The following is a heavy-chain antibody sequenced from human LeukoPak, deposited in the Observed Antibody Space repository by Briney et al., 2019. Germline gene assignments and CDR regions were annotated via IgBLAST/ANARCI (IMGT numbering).Heavy chain of an antibody. CDR3: ARSYGGYGDFDY. J-gene: IGHJ4*02. CDR2: INPNSGGT. Sequence: ASVKVSCKASGYTFTGYYMHWVRQAPGQGLEWMGWINPNSGGTNYVQKFQGRVTMTRDTSISTAYMELSRLRSDDTAVYYCARSYGGYGDFDYWGQGTLVTVSS. D-gene: IGHD5-12*01. CDR1: GYTFTGYY. V-gene: IGHV1-2*02.